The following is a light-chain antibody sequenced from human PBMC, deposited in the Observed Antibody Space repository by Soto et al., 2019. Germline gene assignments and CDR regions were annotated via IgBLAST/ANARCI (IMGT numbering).Light chain of an antibody. Sequence: DLQLTQSPSFLSASVGDRVTITCRASQGITSYLAWYQQKPGKAPKLLIYGASTLQSGVPSRFSGSGSGTEFTLTITSLQPEDSATYYCQQFNGYPLTFGGGTKVEIK. CDR2: GAS. V-gene: IGKV1-9*01. CDR3: QQFNGYPLT. CDR1: QGITSY. J-gene: IGKJ4*01.